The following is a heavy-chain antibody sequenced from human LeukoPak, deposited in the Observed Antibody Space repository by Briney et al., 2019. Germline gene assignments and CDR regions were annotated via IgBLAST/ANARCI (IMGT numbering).Heavy chain of an antibody. V-gene: IGHV4-30-4*01. J-gene: IGHJ4*02. CDR3: AREILAYCGGDCYSAPFDY. CDR2: IHYSGST. Sequence: SETLSLTCPVSGGSISSGDYYWSWIRQPPGKGLQWIGYIHYSGSTYYNPSLKSRVTISVDTSKSQFSLKLNSVTAADTAVYYCAREILAYCGGDCYSAPFDYWGQGTLVTVSS. CDR1: GGSISSGDYY. D-gene: IGHD2-21*02.